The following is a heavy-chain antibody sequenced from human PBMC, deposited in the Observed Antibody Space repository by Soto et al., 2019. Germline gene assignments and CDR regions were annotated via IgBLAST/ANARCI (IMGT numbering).Heavy chain of an antibody. CDR1: ELTCSSYS. CDR3: ARDLITFGGVIVYFAY. V-gene: IGHV3-21*01. Sequence: EVQLVESGGGLFKPGGSLRLSCAASELTCSSYSMNWGRQAPGKWLEWVSSISSSSSYIYYADSVKGRFTISRDNPTNSLYLQMNSLRAEDTAVYYCARDLITFGGVIVYFAYWGQGTLVTVSS. D-gene: IGHD3-16*02. CDR2: ISSSSSYI. J-gene: IGHJ4*02.